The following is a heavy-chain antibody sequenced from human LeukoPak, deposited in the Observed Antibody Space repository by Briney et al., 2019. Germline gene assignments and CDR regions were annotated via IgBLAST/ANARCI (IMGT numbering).Heavy chain of an antibody. Sequence: GASVKVSCKASGYTFTGYYMHWVRQAPGQGLEWMGWINPNSGGTNYAQKFQGRVTMTRDTSISTAYMELSRLRSDDTAVYYCARDLSGGDPNWFDPWGQGTLVTVSS. V-gene: IGHV1-2*02. CDR3: ARDLSGGDPNWFDP. CDR1: GYTFTGYY. CDR2: INPNSGGT. J-gene: IGHJ5*02. D-gene: IGHD2-21*01.